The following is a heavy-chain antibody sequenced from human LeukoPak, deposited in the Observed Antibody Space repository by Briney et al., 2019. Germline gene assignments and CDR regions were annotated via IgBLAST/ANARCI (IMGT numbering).Heavy chain of an antibody. CDR2: INHSGST. D-gene: IGHD2-15*01. CDR3: ARMYSGYDYCSGGSCYVDY. J-gene: IGHJ4*02. V-gene: IGHV4-34*01. Sequence: SETLSLTCAVYGGSFSGYYWSWIRQAPGKGLEWIGKINHSGSTNYNPSLKSRVTISVDTSKNQFSLKLSSVTAADTAVYHCARMYSGYDYCSGGSCYVDYWGQGTLVTVSS. CDR1: GGSFSGYY.